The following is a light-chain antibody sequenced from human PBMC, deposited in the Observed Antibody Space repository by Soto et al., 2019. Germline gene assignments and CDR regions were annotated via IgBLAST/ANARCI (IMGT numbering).Light chain of an antibody. V-gene: IGLV1-40*01. Sequence: QSVLTQPPSVSGAPGQRVTISCTGSSSNIGAGYDVHWYQQLPGTAPKLLIYGNSNRPSGVPDRFSGSKSGTSASLAITGLQAEDEADYYCQSYASSLSVVFCGGSKLTVL. CDR1: SSNIGAGYD. J-gene: IGLJ2*01. CDR2: GNS. CDR3: QSYASSLSVV.